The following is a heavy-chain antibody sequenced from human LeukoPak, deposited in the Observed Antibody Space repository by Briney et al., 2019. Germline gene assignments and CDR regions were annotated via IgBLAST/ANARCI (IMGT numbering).Heavy chain of an antibody. V-gene: IGHV3-30-3*01. CDR1: GFTFSSFA. Sequence: PGRSLRLSCAASGFTFSSFAMYWVRQAPGKGLEWVAVISYDGSNKYYADSVKGRFTISRDNYKNTLDLQMTSLRAEDTAVYYCARKYDTSGYYYPYFDYWGQGTLVTVSS. CDR2: ISYDGSNK. D-gene: IGHD3-22*01. J-gene: IGHJ4*02. CDR3: ARKYDTSGYYYPYFDY.